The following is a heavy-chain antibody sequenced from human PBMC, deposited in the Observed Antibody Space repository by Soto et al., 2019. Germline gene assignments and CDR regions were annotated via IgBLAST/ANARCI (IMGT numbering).Heavy chain of an antibody. D-gene: IGHD2-8*01. Sequence: QITLKESGPTLVIPTQTLTLTCTFSGFSLTTSGAGVGWIRQPPGKALEWLAVIYWNNNKPYSPALKSSLTITKDTSNNQVVLTMTNMDAVDSASYYCAHRLGVAANGGAFDVWGQGTMVTVSS. CDR1: GFSLTTSGAG. J-gene: IGHJ3*01. CDR2: IYWNNNK. V-gene: IGHV2-5*01. CDR3: AHRLGVAANGGAFDV.